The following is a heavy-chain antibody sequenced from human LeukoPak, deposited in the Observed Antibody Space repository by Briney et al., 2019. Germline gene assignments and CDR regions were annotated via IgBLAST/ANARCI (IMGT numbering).Heavy chain of an antibody. D-gene: IGHD3-22*01. CDR2: INHSGST. CDR3: ARPQTPYYYDSSGYYYSR. V-gene: IGHV4-34*01. Sequence: SETLSLTCAVYGGSFSGYYWSWIRQPPGKGLEWIGEINHSGSTNYNPSLKSRVTISVDTSKNQFSLKLSSVTAADTAVYYCARPQTPYYYDSSGYYYSRWGQGTLVTVSS. J-gene: IGHJ4*02. CDR1: GGSFSGYY.